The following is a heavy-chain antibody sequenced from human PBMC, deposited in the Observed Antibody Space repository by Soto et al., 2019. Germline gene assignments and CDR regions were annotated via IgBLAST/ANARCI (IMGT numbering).Heavy chain of an antibody. V-gene: IGHV4-59*01. CDR1: GGSISNYY. Sequence: SETLSLTCTVSGGSISNYYWSWIRQPPGKGLEWIGYIYYSGSTNYNPSLKSRVTISVDTSKNQFSLKLSSVTAADTAVYYCARSDGRYWGQGTLVTVSS. CDR3: ARSDGRY. CDR2: IYYSGST. J-gene: IGHJ4*02.